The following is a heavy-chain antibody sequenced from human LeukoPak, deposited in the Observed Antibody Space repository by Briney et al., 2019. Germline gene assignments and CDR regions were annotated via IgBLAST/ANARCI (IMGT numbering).Heavy chain of an antibody. D-gene: IGHD2-21*02. Sequence: GGSLRLSCAASGFTLSNHGMHWVSQAPGKGLEWVAVIWYDGSNQYYADSVKGRFTISRDNSKNMVYLQMNSLRAEDTATYYCAGWGDGKRFDYWGQGTLVTVSS. CDR1: GFTLSNHG. V-gene: IGHV3-33*01. CDR3: AGWGDGKRFDY. J-gene: IGHJ4*02. CDR2: IWYDGSNQ.